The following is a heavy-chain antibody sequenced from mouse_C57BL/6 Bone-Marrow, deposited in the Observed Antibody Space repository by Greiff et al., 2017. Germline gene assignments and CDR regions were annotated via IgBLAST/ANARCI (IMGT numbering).Heavy chain of an antibody. CDR2: IDPENGDT. D-gene: IGHD2-1*01. CDR1: GFNIKDDY. V-gene: IGHV14-4*01. Sequence: VQLQQSGAELVRPGASVKLSCTASGFNIKDDYMHWVKQRPEQGLEWIGWIDPENGDTEYASKFQGKATITADTSSNTAYLQLSSLTSEDTAVYYCTTTFYYGGAMDYWGQGTSVTVSS. CDR3: TTTFYYGGAMDY. J-gene: IGHJ4*01.